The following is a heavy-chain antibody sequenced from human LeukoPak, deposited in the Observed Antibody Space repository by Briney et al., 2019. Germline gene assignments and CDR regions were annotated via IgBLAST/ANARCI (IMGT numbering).Heavy chain of an antibody. J-gene: IGHJ4*02. Sequence: GGSLRLSCAASGFTFSSYAMSWVRQAPGKGLEWVSAISGSGGSTYYADSVKGRFTISRDNSKNTLYLQMNSLRAEDTAVYCCAAVPGYSSGWYLYYFDYWGQGTLVTVSS. CDR1: GFTFSSYA. V-gene: IGHV3-23*01. D-gene: IGHD6-19*01. CDR3: AAVPGYSSGWYLYYFDY. CDR2: ISGSGGST.